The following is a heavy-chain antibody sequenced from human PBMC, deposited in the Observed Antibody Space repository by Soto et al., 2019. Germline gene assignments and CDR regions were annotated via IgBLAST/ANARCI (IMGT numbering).Heavy chain of an antibody. CDR3: AKDRSGSWASEAGIGFDP. Sequence: RLSCAASGFTFSSYAMSWVRQAPGKGLEWVSAISGSGGSTYYADSVKGRFTISRDNSKNTLYLQMNSLRAEDTAVYYCAKDRSGSWASEAGIGFDPWGQGTLVTVSS. V-gene: IGHV3-23*01. CDR2: ISGSGGST. J-gene: IGHJ5*02. D-gene: IGHD6-13*01. CDR1: GFTFSSYA.